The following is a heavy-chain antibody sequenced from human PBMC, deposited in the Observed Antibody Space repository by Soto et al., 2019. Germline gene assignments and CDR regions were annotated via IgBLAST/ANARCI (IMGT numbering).Heavy chain of an antibody. CDR3: ARYCNTSDCSHLHYFEY. J-gene: IGHJ4*02. V-gene: IGHV4-61*01. D-gene: IGHD2-15*01. Sequence: SSTXSLTGTFSVCSVINGIYYLSWIRQPPGKGLEWIGNVYFTGTTTYNPSLKSRVTMSVDTYKDQFFLKLTSVTAADTAVYYCARYCNTSDCSHLHYFEYRGLGTLVTVYS. CDR2: VYFTGTT. CDR1: VCSVINGIYY.